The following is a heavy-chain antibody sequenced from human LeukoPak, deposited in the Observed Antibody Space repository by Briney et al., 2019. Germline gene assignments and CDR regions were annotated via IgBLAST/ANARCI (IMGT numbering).Heavy chain of an antibody. Sequence: PGGSLRLSCAASEFTFSSYSMNGVRQAPGRGLEWVSYISSSGSTIYYADSVKGRFTISRDNAKNSLYLQMNSLRAEDTAVYYCARGVSSSWDLDAFDIWGQGTMVTVSS. J-gene: IGHJ3*02. V-gene: IGHV3-48*04. CDR3: ARGVSSSWDLDAFDI. D-gene: IGHD6-13*01. CDR1: EFTFSSYS. CDR2: ISSSGSTI.